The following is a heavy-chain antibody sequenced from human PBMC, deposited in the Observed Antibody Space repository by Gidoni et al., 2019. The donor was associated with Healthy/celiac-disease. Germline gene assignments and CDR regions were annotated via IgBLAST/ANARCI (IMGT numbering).Heavy chain of an antibody. CDR3: AGKWNWNDPHAFDI. CDR1: GGTFSSYA. J-gene: IGHJ3*02. CDR2: IIPIFGTA. D-gene: IGHD1-1*01. Sequence: QVQLVQSGAEVKKPGSSVKVSCKASGGTFSSYAISWVRQAPGQGLAWMGGIIPIFGTANYAQKFQGRVTITADKSTSTAYMELSSLRSEDTAVYYCAGKWNWNDPHAFDIWGQGTMVTVSS. V-gene: IGHV1-69*06.